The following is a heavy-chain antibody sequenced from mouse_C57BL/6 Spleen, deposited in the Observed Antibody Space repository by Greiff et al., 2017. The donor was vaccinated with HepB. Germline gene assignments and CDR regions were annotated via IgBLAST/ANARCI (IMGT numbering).Heavy chain of an antibody. D-gene: IGHD1-1*01. CDR1: GYTFTSYW. J-gene: IGHJ4*01. V-gene: IGHV1-64*01. Sequence: QVQLQQPGAELVKPGASVKLSCKASGYTFTSYWMHWVKQRPGQGLEWIGMIHPNSGSINYNEKFKSKATLTVDKSSSTAYMQLSSLTSEDSAVYYCAREGSTVVPYYYAMDYWGQGTSVTVSS. CDR3: AREGSTVVPYYYAMDY. CDR2: IHPNSGSI.